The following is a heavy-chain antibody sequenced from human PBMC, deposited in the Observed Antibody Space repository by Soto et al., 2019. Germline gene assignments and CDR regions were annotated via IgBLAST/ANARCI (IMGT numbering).Heavy chain of an antibody. J-gene: IGHJ6*02. CDR2: INHSGTS. V-gene: IGHV4-34*01. Sequence: QVQLQQWGAGLLKPSETLSLTCAVYGGSFSGYYWNWIRQSPGKGLECIGEINHSGTSNYNPSLNSRVTISVDTSKNQFSLQLRYVTAADTAVYYCARKSTMAVLGLFRYHSYGLDVWGQGTTVTVSS. CDR3: ARKSTMAVLGLFRYHSYGLDV. D-gene: IGHD3-10*01. CDR1: GGSFSGYY.